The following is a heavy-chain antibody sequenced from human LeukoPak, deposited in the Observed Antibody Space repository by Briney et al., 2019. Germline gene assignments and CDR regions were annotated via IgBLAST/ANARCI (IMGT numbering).Heavy chain of an antibody. V-gene: IGHV3-23*01. CDR2: ISASGDST. D-gene: IGHD3-3*01. J-gene: IGHJ6*03. Sequence: GGSLRLSCAASGFTFSIYGMSWVRQAPGKGLEWVSAISASGDSTYYADSVKGRFTISRDNAKNSLYLQMNSLRAEDTAVYYCARDNRFYDFWSGYYGTGDYYMDVWGKGTTVTVSS. CDR3: ARDNRFYDFWSGYYGTGDYYMDV. CDR1: GFTFSIYG.